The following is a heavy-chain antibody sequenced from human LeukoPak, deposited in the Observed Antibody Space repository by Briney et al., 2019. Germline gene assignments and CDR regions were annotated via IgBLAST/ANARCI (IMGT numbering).Heavy chain of an antibody. CDR2: INTDGSAT. D-gene: IGHD6-13*01. CDR1: GFNLSSYW. V-gene: IGHV3-74*01. CDR3: ARGTAATAGIDY. Sequence: PGGSLRLSCAVSGFNLSSYWIHWVRQAPGKGLVWVSLINTDGSATTYGDSAKGRFTVSRDNDKNTLFLDMNSLRVEDTAVYYCARGTAATAGIDYWGQGTLVTVSS. J-gene: IGHJ4*02.